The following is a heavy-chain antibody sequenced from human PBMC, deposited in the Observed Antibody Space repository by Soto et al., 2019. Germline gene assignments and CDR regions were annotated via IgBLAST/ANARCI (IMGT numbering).Heavy chain of an antibody. CDR1: GGSISSGGYY. CDR2: IYYSGST. CDR3: ARVEARGLRTVYYYYGMDV. D-gene: IGHD4-17*01. V-gene: IGHV4-31*03. J-gene: IGHJ6*02. Sequence: SETLSLTCTVSGGSISSGGYYWSWIRQHPGKGLEWIGYIYYSGSTYYNPSLKSRVTISVDTSKNQFSLKLSSVTAADTAVYYCARVEARGLRTVYYYYGMDVWGQGXTVTVYS.